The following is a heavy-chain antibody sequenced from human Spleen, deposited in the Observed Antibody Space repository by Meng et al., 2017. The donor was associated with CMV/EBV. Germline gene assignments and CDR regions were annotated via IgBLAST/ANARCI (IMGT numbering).Heavy chain of an antibody. CDR2: ISSGGSSI. Sequence: GESLKISCAASGFTFNSYWMTWVRQAPGKGLEWVSYISSGGSSIYYADSVKGRFTISRDNAENSLYLHMNSLSAEDTAVYYCATGRGSTSWSTEGSFDYWGQGTLVTVSS. V-gene: IGHV3-48*04. CDR3: ATGRGSTSWSTEGSFDY. CDR1: GFTFNSYW. D-gene: IGHD2-2*01. J-gene: IGHJ4*02.